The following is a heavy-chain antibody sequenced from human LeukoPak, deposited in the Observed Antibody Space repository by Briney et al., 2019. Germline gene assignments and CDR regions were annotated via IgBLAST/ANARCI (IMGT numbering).Heavy chain of an antibody. CDR3: ALDYYDSSGYFDY. J-gene: IGHJ4*02. CDR1: GMSITSRHY. Sequence: KTSETLSLTCSVSGMSITSRHYWGWIRQPPGKGLGWIGSTSHSDGPYYNPSLESRVTISLDTSRNQFSLKLTSVTAADTAVYYCALDYYDSSGYFDYWGQGTLVTVSS. V-gene: IGHV4-38-2*02. D-gene: IGHD3-22*01. CDR2: TSHSDGP.